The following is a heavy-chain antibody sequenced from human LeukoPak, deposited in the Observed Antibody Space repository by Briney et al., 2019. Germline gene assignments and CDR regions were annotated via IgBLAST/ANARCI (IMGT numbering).Heavy chain of an antibody. J-gene: IGHJ3*02. CDR1: GGSISSSSYY. CDR3: ARMAYYQIDAFDI. Sequence: SETLSLTCTVSGGSISSSSYYWGWIRQPPGKGLEWIGSIYYSGSTYYNPSLKSRVTISVDTSKNQFSLKLSSVTAADTAVYYCARMAYYQIDAFDIWGQGTMVTVSS. CDR2: IYYSGST. V-gene: IGHV4-39*07. D-gene: IGHD3-10*01.